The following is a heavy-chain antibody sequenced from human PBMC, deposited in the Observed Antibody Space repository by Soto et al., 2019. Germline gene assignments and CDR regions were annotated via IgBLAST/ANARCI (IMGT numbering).Heavy chain of an antibody. J-gene: IGHJ6*02. V-gene: IGHV4-31*03. CDR3: ARCSGYKRSYYYYGMDV. CDR2: IYYSGST. CDR1: GGSISSGGYY. Sequence: SETLSLTCTVSGGSISSGGYYWSWIRQHPGKGLEWIGYIYYSGSTYYNPSLKSRVTISVDTSKNQFSLKLSSVTAADTAVYYCARCSGYKRSYYYYGMDVWGQGTTDTVSS. D-gene: IGHD3-22*01.